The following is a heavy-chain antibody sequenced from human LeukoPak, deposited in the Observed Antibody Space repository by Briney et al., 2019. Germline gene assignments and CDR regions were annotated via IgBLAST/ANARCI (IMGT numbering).Heavy chain of an antibody. CDR3: ARLSTASPLNWFDL. CDR1: GGSISSYY. V-gene: IGHV4-4*09. D-gene: IGHD1-26*01. J-gene: IGHJ5*02. CDR2: IYTSGST. Sequence: PSETLSLTCTVSGGSISSYYWSWIRQPPGKGLEWIGYIYTSGSTNYNPSLKSRVTISVDTSKNQFSLKLSSVTAADTAVYYCARLSTASPLNWFDLWGQGTLVTVSS.